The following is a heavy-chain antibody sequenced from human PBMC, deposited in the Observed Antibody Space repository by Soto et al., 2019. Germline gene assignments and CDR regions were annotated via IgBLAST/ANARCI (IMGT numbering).Heavy chain of an antibody. J-gene: IGHJ4*02. CDR1: GGSISSYY. Sequence: PSETLSLTCTVSGGSISSYYWSWIRQPPGKGLEWIGYIYYSGSTNYNPSLKSRVTISVDTSKNQFSLKLSSVTAADTAVYYCARDGGDYGDPLNFDYWGQGTLVTVSS. CDR3: ARDGGDYGDPLNFDY. V-gene: IGHV4-59*01. CDR2: IYYSGST. D-gene: IGHD4-17*01.